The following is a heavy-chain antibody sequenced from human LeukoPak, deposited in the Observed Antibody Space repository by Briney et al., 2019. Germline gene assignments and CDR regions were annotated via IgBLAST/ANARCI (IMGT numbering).Heavy chain of an antibody. CDR3: AKDRCSNGVGCYYYYMDV. J-gene: IGHJ6*03. V-gene: IGHV3-7*01. CDR1: GFTFSSYW. CDR2: IKQDGSEK. Sequence: GGSLRLSCAASGFTFSSYWMSWVRQAPGKGLEWVANIKQDGSEKYYVDSVKGRFTISRDNAKNSLYLQMNSLKAEDTAVYYCAKDRCSNGVGCYYYYMDVWGKGTTVTISS. D-gene: IGHD2-8*01.